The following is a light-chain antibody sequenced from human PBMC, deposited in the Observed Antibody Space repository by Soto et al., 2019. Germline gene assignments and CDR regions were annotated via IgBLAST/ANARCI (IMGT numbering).Light chain of an antibody. CDR1: QGVSSY. CDR3: QQRSNWPFT. J-gene: IGKJ4*01. Sequence: EIVLTQSPATLSLSPGERATLSCRASQGVSSYLAWYQQKPGQAPRLLIYDASNRATGIPARFSGSGPGTDFTLTFSSLEPEDFEVYYCQQRSNWPFTFGGGTKVEIK. CDR2: DAS. V-gene: IGKV3D-11*01.